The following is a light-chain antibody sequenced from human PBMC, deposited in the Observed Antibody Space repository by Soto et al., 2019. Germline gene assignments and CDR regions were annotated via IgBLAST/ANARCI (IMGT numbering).Light chain of an antibody. V-gene: IGKV3-11*01. J-gene: IGKJ4*01. Sequence: VVFTHSPATLSLPPGERATLSCRASQSVSSNLVWYQQKPGQAPRLLIYDAFNRATGIPARFSGSGSGTDFTLTISSLEPEDVAVYYCQQRSSWPLTFGRGTKVDIK. CDR1: QSVSSN. CDR2: DAF. CDR3: QQRSSWPLT.